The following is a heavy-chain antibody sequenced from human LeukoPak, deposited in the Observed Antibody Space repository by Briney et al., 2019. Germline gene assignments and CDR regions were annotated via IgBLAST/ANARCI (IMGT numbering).Heavy chain of an antibody. V-gene: IGHV3-21*01. J-gene: IGHJ2*01. D-gene: IGHD6-13*01. CDR3: ARDASSWAWYFDL. CDR2: ISSSSSYI. Sequence: GGSLRLSCAASGFTFSTFSMNWVRQAPGKGLEWVSSISSSSSYIYYADSVKGRFTISRDNAKNSLYLQMNSLRAEDTGVYYCARDASSWAWYFDLWGRGTLVTVSS. CDR1: GFTFSTFS.